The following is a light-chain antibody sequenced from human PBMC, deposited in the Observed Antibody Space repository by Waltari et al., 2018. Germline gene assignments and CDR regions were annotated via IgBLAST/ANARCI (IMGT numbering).Light chain of an antibody. Sequence: QSALTQPASVSGSPGQSITISCSGTNNLVSWYQQFPGKVPKLVIYATTERPSGVSNRFSGSKSGDTAYLTISGLQPGDEADYYCCSYEPFNRVFGGGTKLTVL. CDR3: CSYEPFNRV. J-gene: IGLJ3*02. V-gene: IGLV2-23*01. CDR2: ATT. CDR1: NNL.